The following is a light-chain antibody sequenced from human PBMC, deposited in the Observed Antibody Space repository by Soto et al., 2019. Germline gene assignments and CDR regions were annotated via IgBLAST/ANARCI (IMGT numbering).Light chain of an antibody. V-gene: IGLV2-14*03. CDR1: NSDVGAYNY. CDR3: NSYTTDSTWV. Sequence: QSALTQPVSVSGSPGQSVTISCSGINSDVGAYNYVSWFQHHPGKAPKLIIYDVNNRPSGVSYRFSGSKSGTTASLTISGFQADDEGDYYCNSYTTDSTWVFGGGTKLTVL. CDR2: DVN. J-gene: IGLJ3*02.